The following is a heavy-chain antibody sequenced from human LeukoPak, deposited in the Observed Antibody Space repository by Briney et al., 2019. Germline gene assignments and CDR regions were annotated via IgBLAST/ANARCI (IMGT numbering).Heavy chain of an antibody. CDR1: GYTLTKLS. J-gene: IGHJ4*02. V-gene: IGHV1-24*01. CDR2: FDPEDGET. Sequence: ASVKVSCKVSGYTLTKLSMHWVRQAPGKGLEWMGGFDPEDGETIYAQKFQGRVTMTEDTSTDTAYMELSSLRSEDTAVYYCATVDDSSGYYHFDYWGQGTLVTVSS. CDR3: ATVDDSSGYYHFDY. D-gene: IGHD3-22*01.